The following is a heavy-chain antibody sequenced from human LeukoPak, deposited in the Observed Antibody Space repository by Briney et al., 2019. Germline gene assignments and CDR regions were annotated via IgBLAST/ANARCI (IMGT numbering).Heavy chain of an antibody. J-gene: IGHJ4*02. CDR3: ARDALEMATIPFDY. CDR2: IIPILGIA. D-gene: IGHD5-24*01. CDR1: GGTFSSYA. Sequence: AASVKVSCKASGGTFSSYAISWVRQAPGQGLEWMGRIIPILGIANYAQKFQGRVTITADKSTSTAYMELSSLRSEDTAVYYCARDALEMATIPFDYWGQGTLVTVSS. V-gene: IGHV1-69*04.